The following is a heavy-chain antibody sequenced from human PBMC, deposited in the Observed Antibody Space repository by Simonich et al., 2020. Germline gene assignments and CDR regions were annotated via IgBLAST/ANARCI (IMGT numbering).Heavy chain of an antibody. CDR1: GGSISSSSYA. CDR3: ARHAGFAFDI. J-gene: IGHJ3*02. CDR2: IYYSGST. D-gene: IGHD6-13*01. Sequence: QLQLQESGPGLVKPSETLSLPCIVSGGSISSSSYAWGWIRQPPGKGLEWIGSIYYSGSTYYNPSLKSRVTISVDTSKNQFSLKLSSVTAADTAVYYCARHAGFAFDIWGQGTMVTVSS. V-gene: IGHV4-39*01.